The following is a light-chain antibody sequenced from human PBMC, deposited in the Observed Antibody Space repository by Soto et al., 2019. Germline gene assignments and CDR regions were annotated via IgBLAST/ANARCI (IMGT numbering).Light chain of an antibody. V-gene: IGLV2-23*01. CDR3: CSYTGSLTLV. CDR2: EAS. J-gene: IGLJ2*01. Sequence: QSALTQPASVSGSPGQSITISCTGTSSDVGSYSLVSWYQQHPGKAPQLIIYEASKRPSGVSTRFSASKSGNTGSRTIAGLLPEDEADYYCCSYTGSLTLVFGGGTKLTVL. CDR1: SSDVGSYSL.